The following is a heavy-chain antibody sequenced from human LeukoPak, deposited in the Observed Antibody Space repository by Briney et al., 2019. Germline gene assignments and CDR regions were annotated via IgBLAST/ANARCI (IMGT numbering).Heavy chain of an antibody. CDR1: GGSISSYH. D-gene: IGHD6-6*01. Sequence: SETLSLTCSVSGGSISSYHWSWIRQPAGKGLEWIGRIYTSGITNYSPSLKSRVTMSVDTSKNQLSLKLSSVTAADTAVYYCARVFALYSTSSGGTFDIWGQGTTVTVSS. CDR3: ARVFALYSTSSGGTFDI. CDR2: IYTSGIT. V-gene: IGHV4-4*07. J-gene: IGHJ3*02.